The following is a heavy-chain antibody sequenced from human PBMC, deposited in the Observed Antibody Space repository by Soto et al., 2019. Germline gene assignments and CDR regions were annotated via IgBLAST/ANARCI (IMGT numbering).Heavy chain of an antibody. Sequence: QVQLVESGGGVVQPGTSLRLSCKASGFIFRDYLIHWVRQAPGKGLEWLAVLSFDGTAEYYADSTRGRFTISRDIPKSTTYLVINNVMREDTAMYYCARVATRLQSMEVLEYWGQGTLVTVPS. D-gene: IGHD2-21*02. V-gene: IGHV3-30*03. J-gene: IGHJ4*02. CDR2: LSFDGTAE. CDR1: GFIFRDYL. CDR3: ARVATRLQSMEVLEY.